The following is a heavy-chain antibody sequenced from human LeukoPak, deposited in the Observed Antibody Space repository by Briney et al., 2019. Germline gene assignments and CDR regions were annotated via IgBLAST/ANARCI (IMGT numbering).Heavy chain of an antibody. V-gene: IGHV3-9*01. CDR3: AKGDLGAFDI. D-gene: IGHD2-21*02. CDR2: ISWNSGSI. J-gene: IGHJ3*02. Sequence: SGRSLRLSCAASGFTFDDYAMHWVRQAPGKGLEWVSGISWNSGSIGYADSVKGRFTISRDNAKNSLYLQMNSLRAEDTALYYCAKGDLGAFDIWGQGTMVTVSS. CDR1: GFTFDDYA.